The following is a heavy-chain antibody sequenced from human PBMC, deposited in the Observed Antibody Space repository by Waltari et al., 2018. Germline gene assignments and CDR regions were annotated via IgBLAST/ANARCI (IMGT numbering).Heavy chain of an antibody. CDR1: GFTFSSYA. D-gene: IGHD6-13*01. Sequence: EVQLLESGGGLVQPGGSLRLSCAASGFTFSSYAMSWVRQAPGKGLEWVSVIYSGGSSTYYADSVKGRFTISRDNSKNTLYLQMNSLRAEDTAVYYCAKGIGTSSSWYGSNWFDPWGQGTLVTVSS. CDR3: AKGIGTSSSWYGSNWFDP. J-gene: IGHJ5*02. CDR2: IYSGGSST. V-gene: IGHV3-23*03.